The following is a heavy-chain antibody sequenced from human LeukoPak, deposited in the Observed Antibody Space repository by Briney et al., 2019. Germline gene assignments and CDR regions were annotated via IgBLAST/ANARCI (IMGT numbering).Heavy chain of an antibody. V-gene: IGHV4-38-2*02. Sequence: SETLSLTCTVSGYSISSGYYWGWIRQPPGKGLEWIGEINHSGSTNYNPSLKSRVTISVDTSKNQFSLKLSSVTAADTAVYYCARDAYYYDSSGNNWFDPWGQGTLVTVSS. CDR3: ARDAYYYDSSGNNWFDP. CDR1: GYSISSGYY. D-gene: IGHD3-22*01. J-gene: IGHJ5*02. CDR2: INHSGST.